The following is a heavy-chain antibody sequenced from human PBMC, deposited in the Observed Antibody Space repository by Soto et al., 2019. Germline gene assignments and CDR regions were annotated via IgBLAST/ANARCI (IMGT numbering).Heavy chain of an antibody. CDR1: GYTFTSYG. CDR3: ARVTLAAAASVGAFDI. CDR2: ISAYNGNT. Sequence: ASVKVSCKASGYTFTSYGISWVRQAPGQGLEWMGWISAYNGNTNYAQKLQGRVTMTTDTSTSTAYMELRSLRSDDTAVYYCARVTLAAAASVGAFDIWGQGTMVTVSS. V-gene: IGHV1-18*01. D-gene: IGHD6-13*01. J-gene: IGHJ3*02.